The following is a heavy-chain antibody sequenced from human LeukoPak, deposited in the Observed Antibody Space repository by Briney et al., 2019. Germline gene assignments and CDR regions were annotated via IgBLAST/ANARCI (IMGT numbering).Heavy chain of an antibody. CDR1: GFTFSSYW. CDR3: ASLGYCTSSSCYYGMDV. V-gene: IGHV3-7*01. CDR2: IKQDGSEK. D-gene: IGHD2-2*01. Sequence: GGSLRLSCAASGFTFSSYWMTWVRQAPGKGLEWVANIKQDGSEKYYVDSVKGRFTISRDNAKNSLYLQMSSLRAEDTVVYYCASLGYCTSSSCYYGMDVWGQGTTVTVSS. J-gene: IGHJ6*02.